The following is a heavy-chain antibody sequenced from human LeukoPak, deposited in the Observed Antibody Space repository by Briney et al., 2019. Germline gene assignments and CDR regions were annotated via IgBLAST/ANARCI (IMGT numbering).Heavy chain of an antibody. Sequence: ASVKVSCTASGYTFTSYAMHWVRQAPGQRLEWMGRINPNSGGTNYARKFQGRVTMTRDTSISTAYMELSRLRSDDTAVYYCATPHYFHPYYFDYWGQGTLVTVSS. J-gene: IGHJ4*02. D-gene: IGHD3-10*01. CDR2: INPNSGGT. V-gene: IGHV1-2*06. CDR3: ATPHYFHPYYFDY. CDR1: GYTFTSYA.